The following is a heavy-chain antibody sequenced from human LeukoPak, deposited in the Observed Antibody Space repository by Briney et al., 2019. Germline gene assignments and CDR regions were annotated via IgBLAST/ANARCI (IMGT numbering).Heavy chain of an antibody. CDR2: IYHSGST. J-gene: IGHJ3*02. Sequence: SETLSLTCAVSGYSISSGYYWGWIRQPPGKGLEWIGSIYHSGSTYYNPSLKSRVTISVDTSKNQFSLKLSSVTAADTAVYYCARQYCSSTSCYVFYAFDIWGQGTMVTVSS. V-gene: IGHV4-38-2*01. D-gene: IGHD2-2*01. CDR3: ARQYCSSTSCYVFYAFDI. CDR1: GYSISSGYY.